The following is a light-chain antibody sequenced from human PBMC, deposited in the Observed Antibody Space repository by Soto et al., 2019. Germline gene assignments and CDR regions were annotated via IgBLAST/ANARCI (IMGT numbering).Light chain of an antibody. CDR2: DAS. Sequence: EIVLTQSPATLSLSPGERATLSCRASQSISSNLAWYQQKPGQAPRLLIYDASNRATGIPARFSGSGSGTDFTLTISRLETDDFAIYYCQQRSNWPPPFGGGTKVEIK. V-gene: IGKV3-11*01. J-gene: IGKJ4*01. CDR1: QSISSN. CDR3: QQRSNWPPP.